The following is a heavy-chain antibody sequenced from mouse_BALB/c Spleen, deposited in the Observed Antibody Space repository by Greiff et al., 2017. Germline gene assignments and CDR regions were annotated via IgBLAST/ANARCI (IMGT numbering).Heavy chain of an antibody. V-gene: IGHV2-9-2*01. CDR3: VRYGNYLLDY. CDR1: GFSLTSYD. Sequence: QVQLQQSGPGLVAPSQSLSITCTVSGFSLTSYDISWIRQPPGKGLEWLGVIWTGGGTNYNSAFMSRLSISKDNSKSQVFLKMNSLQTDDTAIYYCVRYGNYLLDYWGQGTTLTVSS. J-gene: IGHJ2*01. CDR2: IWTGGGT. D-gene: IGHD2-10*02.